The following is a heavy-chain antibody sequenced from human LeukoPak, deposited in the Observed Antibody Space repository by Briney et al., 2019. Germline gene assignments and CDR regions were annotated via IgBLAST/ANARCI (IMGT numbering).Heavy chain of an antibody. CDR2: MNPNSGNT. D-gene: IGHD1-1*01. CDR3: ANHPQTGTSRYYYGMDV. CDR1: GYTFTSYD. J-gene: IGHJ6*02. V-gene: IGHV1-8*01. Sequence: ASVKVSCKASGYTFTSYDINWVRQATGQGLEWMGWMNPNSGNTGYAQKFQGRVTMTRNTSISTAYMELSSLRSEDTAVYYCANHPQTGTSRYYYGMDVWGQGTTVTVSS.